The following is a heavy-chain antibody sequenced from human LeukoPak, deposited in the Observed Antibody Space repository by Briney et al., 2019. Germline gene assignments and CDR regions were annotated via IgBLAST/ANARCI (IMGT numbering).Heavy chain of an antibody. J-gene: IGHJ4*02. Sequence: SETLSLTCTVSGGSISSSSYYWGWIRQPPGKGLEWIGSIYYSGSTYYNPSLKSRVTISVDTSKNQFSLRLSSVTAADTAVYYCATAPYLPAYFDYWGQGTLVTVSS. CDR2: IYYSGST. CDR3: ATAPYLPAYFDY. CDR1: GGSISSSSYY. V-gene: IGHV4-39*01.